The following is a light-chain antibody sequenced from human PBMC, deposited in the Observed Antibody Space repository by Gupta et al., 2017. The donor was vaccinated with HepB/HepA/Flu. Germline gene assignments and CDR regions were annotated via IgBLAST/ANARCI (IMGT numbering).Light chain of an antibody. J-gene: IGLJ3*02. Sequence: QSALPHPPSVAGSPGQSVTISCTGTSSDVGSYNHVSWYQQPPGKAPKLMIYEVSNRPSGVPDRFSGSKSGNTASLTISGLQAEDEADYYCSSYTSSNTLVFGGGTKLTVL. CDR2: EVS. CDR3: SSYTSSNTLV. CDR1: SSDVGSYNH. V-gene: IGLV2-18*02.